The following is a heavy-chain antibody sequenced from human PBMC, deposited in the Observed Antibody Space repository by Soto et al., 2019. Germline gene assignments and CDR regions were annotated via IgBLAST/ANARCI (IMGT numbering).Heavy chain of an antibody. V-gene: IGHV4-39*01. CDR3: AIHGPPYSSSSYSGMDV. CDR2: MYYSGRT. CDR1: GGSISSSSYY. Sequence: QLQLQESGPGLVKPSETLSLTCTVSGGSISSSSYYWGWIRQPPGKGLEWIGSMYYSGRTYYNPSLKSRVTISVDTSRNQFSLKLCSVTAADTAVYYCAIHGPPYSSSSYSGMDVWGQGTTVTVSS. J-gene: IGHJ6*02. D-gene: IGHD6-13*01.